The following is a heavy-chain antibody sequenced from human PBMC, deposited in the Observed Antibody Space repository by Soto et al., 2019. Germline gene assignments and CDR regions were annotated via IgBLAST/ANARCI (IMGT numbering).Heavy chain of an antibody. CDR2: IYHTGGT. J-gene: IGHJ4*02. CDR3: AGHGGFSY. Sequence: EVQLSESGGGLVKPGGPLRLSCAATGFIVGTNGMDWIRQAPGRGLEWVSSIYHTGGTNYADSLKGRFIISRDNSKNTLYLQMNSLRAEDTALYYCAGHGGFSYLGQGTLVTVSS. V-gene: IGHV3-23*05. CDR1: GFIVGTNG. D-gene: IGHD4-17*01.